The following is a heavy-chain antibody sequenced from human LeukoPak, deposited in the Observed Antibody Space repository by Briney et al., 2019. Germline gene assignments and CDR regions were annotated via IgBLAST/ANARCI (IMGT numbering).Heavy chain of an antibody. J-gene: IGHJ3*02. CDR3: ARDGQHSDAFDI. D-gene: IGHD3-3*02. Sequence: GGSLRLSCAASGFTFSSYAMHWVRQAPGKGLEWVAVISYDGSNKYYADSVKGRFTISRDNSKNTLYLQMNSLRAEDTAVYYCARDGQHSDAFDIRGQGTMVTVSS. CDR2: ISYDGSNK. V-gene: IGHV3-30-3*01. CDR1: GFTFSSYA.